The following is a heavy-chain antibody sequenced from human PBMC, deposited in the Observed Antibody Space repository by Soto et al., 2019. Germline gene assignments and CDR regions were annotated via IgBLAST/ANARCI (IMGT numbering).Heavy chain of an antibody. CDR1: GGTFSSYT. Sequence: SVKGSCKVSGGTFSSYTISWVLQNPGQGLEWMGRIIPILGIANYAQKFQGRVTITRDTSASTAYMELSSLRSEDTAVYYCAREKVAATRAKLGFDPWGQGTLVTVSS. V-gene: IGHV1-69*04. J-gene: IGHJ5*02. CDR3: AREKVAATRAKLGFDP. D-gene: IGHD2-15*01. CDR2: IIPILGIA.